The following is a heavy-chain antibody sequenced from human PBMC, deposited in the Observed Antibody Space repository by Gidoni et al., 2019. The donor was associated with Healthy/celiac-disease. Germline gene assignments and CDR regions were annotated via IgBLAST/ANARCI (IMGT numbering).Heavy chain of an antibody. V-gene: IGHV3-23*01. D-gene: IGHD6-19*01. Sequence: EVQLLESGGGLVQPGGSLRLSCAAPGFTFRSYAMSWVRQAPGKGLEWVSAISGSSGSTYYADSVKGRFTISRDNSKNTLYLQMNSLRAEDTAVYYCAKDLSGSGWVIYFQHWGQGTLVTVSS. J-gene: IGHJ1*01. CDR2: ISGSSGST. CDR3: AKDLSGSGWVIYFQH. CDR1: GFTFRSYA.